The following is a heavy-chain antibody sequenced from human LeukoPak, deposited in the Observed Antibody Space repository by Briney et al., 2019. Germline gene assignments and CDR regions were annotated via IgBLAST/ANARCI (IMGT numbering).Heavy chain of an antibody. CDR1: GFTFSSYS. CDR2: ISSGSSTI. J-gene: IGHJ4*02. CDR3: ARDYFFDY. Sequence: GGSLKLSCAASGFTFSSYSMNWVRQAPGRGLEWVSYISSGSSTIYYADSVKGRFTISRDNAKNSLYLQMNSLRDENTAVFYCARDYFFDYWGQGTLVTVSS. V-gene: IGHV3-48*02.